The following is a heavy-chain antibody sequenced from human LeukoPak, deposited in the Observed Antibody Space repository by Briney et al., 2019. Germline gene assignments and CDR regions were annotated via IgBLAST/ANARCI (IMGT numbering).Heavy chain of an antibody. D-gene: IGHD3-22*01. CDR3: ARVLHKRNYDSSVYYGY. J-gene: IGHJ4*02. V-gene: IGHV3-48*01. CDR2: ISSSSSTI. CDR1: GFTFSSYE. Sequence: GGSLRLSCAASGFTFSSYEMNWVRQAPGKGLEWVSYISSSSSTIYYADSVKGRFTISRDNAKNSLYLQMNSLRAEDTAVYYCARVLHKRNYDSSVYYGYWGQGTLVTVSS.